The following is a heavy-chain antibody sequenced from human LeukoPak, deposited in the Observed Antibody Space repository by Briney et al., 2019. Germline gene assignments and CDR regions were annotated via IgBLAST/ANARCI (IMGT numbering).Heavy chain of an antibody. V-gene: IGHV3-53*01. CDR2: IYSDNT. CDR1: GFTVSSNS. CDR3: ARDLDYFGELNY. J-gene: IGHJ4*02. D-gene: IGHD3-10*01. Sequence: GGSLRLSCTVSGFTVSSNSMSWVRQAPGKGLEWVSFIYSDNTHYSDSVKGRFTISRDNSKNTLYLQVNSLRAEDTAVYYCARDLDYFGELNYWGQGTLVTVSS.